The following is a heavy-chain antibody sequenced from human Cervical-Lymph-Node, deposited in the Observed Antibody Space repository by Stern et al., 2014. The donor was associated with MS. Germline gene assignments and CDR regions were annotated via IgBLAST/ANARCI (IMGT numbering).Heavy chain of an antibody. Sequence: QVQLQESGPGLVKPSETLSLTCTVSGGSISSSSYYWGWIRQPPGKGLEWIGSIYYSGSTYYNPSLKGRAPIPVDTPKNQFPLKLSSVTAADTAVYYCARHLTRYYYYGMDVWGQGTTVTVSS. D-gene: IGHD1-14*01. V-gene: IGHV4-39*01. CDR2: IYYSGST. CDR3: ARHLTRYYYYGMDV. CDR1: GGSISSSSYY. J-gene: IGHJ6*02.